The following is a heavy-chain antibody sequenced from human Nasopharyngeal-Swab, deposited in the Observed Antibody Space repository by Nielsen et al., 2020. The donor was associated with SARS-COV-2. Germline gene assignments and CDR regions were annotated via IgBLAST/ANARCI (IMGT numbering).Heavy chain of an antibody. CDR2: IWGDGTA. CDR1: GFSLSSHS. V-gene: IGHV3-48*02. Sequence: ESLKISCAASGFSLSSHSMNWVRQAPGKGLEWVAHIWGDGTAHYADSVKGRFTISRDNAKNSLYLQMNSLRDEDTAVFYCAGDQDWALDYWGQGSLVTVSS. J-gene: IGHJ4*02. CDR3: AGDQDWALDY. D-gene: IGHD3-9*01.